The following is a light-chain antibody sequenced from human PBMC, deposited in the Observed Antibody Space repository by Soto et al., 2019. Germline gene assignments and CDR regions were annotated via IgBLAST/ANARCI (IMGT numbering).Light chain of an antibody. Sequence: QSVLTQPASVSGSPGQSITISCTGTSSDVGGYNYVSWYQQHPGKAPKLMIYEVSNRPSGVSNRFSGSKSGNTASLTISGLQAEDKADYYCSSYTSSSTLVVFGGWTKLTV. V-gene: IGLV2-14*01. J-gene: IGLJ3*02. CDR1: SSDVGGYNY. CDR3: SSYTSSSTLVV. CDR2: EVS.